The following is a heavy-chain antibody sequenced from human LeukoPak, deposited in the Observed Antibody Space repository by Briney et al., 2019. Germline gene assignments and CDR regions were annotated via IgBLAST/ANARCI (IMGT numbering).Heavy chain of an antibody. CDR2: ISSRGGHI. V-gene: IGHV3-21*01. J-gene: IGHJ4*02. CDR1: GFTFGSYN. Sequence: GGSLRLSCAASGFTFGSYNMNWVRQPPGKGLEWVSSISSRGGHINYADSVKGRFTISRDNAKNSLYLQMNSLRAEDTAVYYCASAYYDFWSGYNGYYFDYWGQGTLVTVSS. D-gene: IGHD3-3*01. CDR3: ASAYYDFWSGYNGYYFDY.